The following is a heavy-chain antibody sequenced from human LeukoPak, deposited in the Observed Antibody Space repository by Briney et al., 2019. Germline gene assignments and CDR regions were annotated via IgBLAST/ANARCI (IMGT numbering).Heavy chain of an antibody. Sequence: GGSLRLSCAASGFTFSGSAMHWVRQASGKGLEWVGRIRSKANSYATAYAASVKGRFTISRDDSKNTAYLQMNSLKTGDTAVYYCTRHFDVVVVAATPEFDYWGQGTLVTVSS. CDR2: IRSKANSYAT. CDR3: TRHFDVVVVAATPEFDY. D-gene: IGHD2-15*01. J-gene: IGHJ4*02. CDR1: GFTFSGSA. V-gene: IGHV3-73*01.